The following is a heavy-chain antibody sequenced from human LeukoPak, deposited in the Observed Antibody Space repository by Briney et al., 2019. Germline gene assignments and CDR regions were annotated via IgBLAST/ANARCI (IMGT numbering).Heavy chain of an antibody. Sequence: PGGSLRLSCAASGFTFSSYAMSWVRQAPGKGLEWVSAISGSGGSTYYADSVKGRFTISRDNSRNTLYLQMNSLRAEDTAVYYCAKGGAYYDILTGYYRKPFDYWGQGTLVTVSS. V-gene: IGHV3-23*01. CDR1: GFTFSSYA. J-gene: IGHJ4*02. CDR3: AKGGAYYDILTGYYRKPFDY. CDR2: ISGSGGST. D-gene: IGHD3-9*01.